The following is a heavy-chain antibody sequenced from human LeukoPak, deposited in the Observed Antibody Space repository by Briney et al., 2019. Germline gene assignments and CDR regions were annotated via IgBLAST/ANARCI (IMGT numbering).Heavy chain of an antibody. J-gene: IGHJ3*02. Sequence: SETLPLTCAVYGGSFSGYYWSWIRQPPGKGLEWIGEINHSGSTNYNPSLKSRVTISVDTSKNQFSLKLSSVTAADTAVYYCARGRRYSSGWYRGAFDIWGQGTMVTVSS. CDR1: GGSFSGYY. CDR3: ARGRRYSSGWYRGAFDI. V-gene: IGHV4-34*01. CDR2: INHSGST. D-gene: IGHD6-19*01.